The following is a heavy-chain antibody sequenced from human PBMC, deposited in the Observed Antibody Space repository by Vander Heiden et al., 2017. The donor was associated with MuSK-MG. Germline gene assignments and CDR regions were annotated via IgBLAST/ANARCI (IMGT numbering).Heavy chain of an antibody. D-gene: IGHD3-3*01. CDR2: MNPNSGNT. Sequence: QSGAEVKKPGASVKVSCKASGYTFTSYDINWVRQATGQGLEWMGWMNPNSGNTGYAQKFQGRVTMTRNTSISTAYMELRSLRSEDTAVYYCARAEDYYDDWSGYYNWFDPWGQGTLVTVSS. J-gene: IGHJ5*02. CDR1: GYTFTSYD. V-gene: IGHV1-8*01. CDR3: ARAEDYYDDWSGYYNWFDP.